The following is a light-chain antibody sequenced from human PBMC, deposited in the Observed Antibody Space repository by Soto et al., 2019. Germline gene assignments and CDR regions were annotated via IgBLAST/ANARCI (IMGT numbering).Light chain of an antibody. CDR2: DVT. CDR3: CSYAASHTLV. V-gene: IGLV2-11*01. Sequence: QSVLAQPRSVSGSPGQSVTISCSGTSSDVGGYNSVSWYQQFPGKAPKLMIYDVTKRPSGVPDRFSGSKSGNTASLTISGLQAEDEADYYCCSYAASHTLVFGGGTKVTV. J-gene: IGLJ2*01. CDR1: SSDVGGYNS.